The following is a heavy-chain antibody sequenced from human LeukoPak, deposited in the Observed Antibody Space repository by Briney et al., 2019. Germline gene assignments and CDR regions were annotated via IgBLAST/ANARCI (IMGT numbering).Heavy chain of an antibody. CDR1: GYTFTSYG. CDR3: ARVVRSGYHPCFDY. V-gene: IGHV1-18*01. J-gene: IGHJ4*02. Sequence: ASVKVSCKASGYTFTSYGISWVRQAPGQGLEWMGWISAYNGNTNYAQKLQGRVTMTTDTSTSTAYMEPRSLRSDDTAVYYCARVVRSGYHPCFDYWGQGTLVTVSS. D-gene: IGHD3-3*01. CDR2: ISAYNGNT.